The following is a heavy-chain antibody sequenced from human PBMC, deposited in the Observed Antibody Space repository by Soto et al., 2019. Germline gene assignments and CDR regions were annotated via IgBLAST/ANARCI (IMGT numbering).Heavy chain of an antibody. J-gene: IGHJ4*02. CDR1: GLIFSSYA. V-gene: IGHV3-23*01. D-gene: IGHD3-22*01. CDR2: ISGSGIST. CDR3: AKARSGNYQYYIDY. Sequence: TGGSLRLSCAASGLIFSSYAMNWVRQAPGKGLEWVSGISGSGISTYYADSVRGRVTISRDNSKSTLYLEMNNLRAEDTAVYYCAKARSGNYQYYIDYWGQGTLVTVSS.